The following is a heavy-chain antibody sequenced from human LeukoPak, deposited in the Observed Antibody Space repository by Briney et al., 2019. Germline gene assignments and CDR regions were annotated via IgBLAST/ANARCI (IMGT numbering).Heavy chain of an antibody. Sequence: SETLSLTCTVSNGSISSYYWTWIRQPPGMGLEWIGYIFFGGGTRYNSSLQSRVIISVDTSKNQFSLKLNSVTAADTAVYYCARSNDYGDRIDYWGQGTLVTVSS. CDR1: NGSISSYY. J-gene: IGHJ4*02. V-gene: IGHV4-59*08. D-gene: IGHD4/OR15-4a*01. CDR3: ARSNDYGDRIDY. CDR2: IFFGGGT.